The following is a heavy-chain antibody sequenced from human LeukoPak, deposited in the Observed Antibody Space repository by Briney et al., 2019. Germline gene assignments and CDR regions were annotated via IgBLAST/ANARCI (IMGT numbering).Heavy chain of an antibody. J-gene: IGHJ4*02. D-gene: IGHD3-10*01. V-gene: IGHV4-4*07. CDR1: GGSISSYY. CDR3: ARAKVPSYYSSGSYPFDY. Sequence: KPSETLSLTCTVSGGSISSYYWNWIRQPPGKGLEWIGRVYTSGNTNYNPSLQSRVTMSVDTSRNQFSLKLTAVTAADTGMYYCARAKVPSYYSSGSYPFDYWGQGTLVTVAS. CDR2: VYTSGNT.